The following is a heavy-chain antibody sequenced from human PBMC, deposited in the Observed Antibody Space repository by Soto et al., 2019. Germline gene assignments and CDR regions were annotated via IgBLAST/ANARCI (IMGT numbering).Heavy chain of an antibody. CDR1: GGSISSYY. J-gene: IGHJ4*02. Sequence: TLSLTCTVSGGSISSYYWSWIRQPAGKGLEWIGRIYTSGSTNYNPSLKSRVTMSVDTSKNQFSLKLSSVTAADTAVYYCARSLTTVTSYYFDYWGQGTLVTVSS. CDR3: ARSLTTVTSYYFDY. D-gene: IGHD4-4*01. CDR2: IYTSGST. V-gene: IGHV4-4*07.